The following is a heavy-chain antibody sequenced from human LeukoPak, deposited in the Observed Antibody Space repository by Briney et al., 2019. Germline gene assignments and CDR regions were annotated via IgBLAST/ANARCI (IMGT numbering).Heavy chain of an antibody. D-gene: IGHD2-2*01. CDR1: GFIFSSYN. J-gene: IGHJ6*02. CDR2: IGSSGSYI. V-gene: IGHV3-21*01. CDR3: ARDRGYCSDTSCYVSGMDV. Sequence: GGSLRLSCAAPGFIFSSYNMNWVRQAPGKGLEWVSSIGSSGSYIYYADSLQGRFTISRDTAKNSLYLQMDSLRAEDTAVYYCARDRGYCSDTSCYVSGMDVWGQGTTVTVSS.